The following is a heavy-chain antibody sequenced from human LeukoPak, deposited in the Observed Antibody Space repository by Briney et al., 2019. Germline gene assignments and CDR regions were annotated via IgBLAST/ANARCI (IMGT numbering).Heavy chain of an antibody. Sequence: PSETLSLTCTVSGGSISSYYWSWIRQPPGKGLEWIGYIYYSGSTNYNPSLKSRVTISVDTSKNQFSLKLSSVTAADTAVYYCARDTHDMLFDYWGQGTLVTVSS. V-gene: IGHV4-59*01. CDR1: GGSISSYY. J-gene: IGHJ4*02. D-gene: IGHD1-1*01. CDR2: IYYSGST. CDR3: ARDTHDMLFDY.